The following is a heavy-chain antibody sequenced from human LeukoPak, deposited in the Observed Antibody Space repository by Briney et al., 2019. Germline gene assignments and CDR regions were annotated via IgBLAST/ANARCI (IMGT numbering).Heavy chain of an antibody. CDR3: ARHNTVTTGASDI. D-gene: IGHD4-17*01. Sequence: GESLKISCKGSGYRFSSYWIGCVRQMPGKGLEWMGIIYPGDSDTRYSPSFQGQVTISADKSISTAYLQWSSLKASDTAMYYCARHNTVTTGASDIWGQGTMVTVSS. V-gene: IGHV5-51*01. J-gene: IGHJ3*02. CDR2: IYPGDSDT. CDR1: GYRFSSYW.